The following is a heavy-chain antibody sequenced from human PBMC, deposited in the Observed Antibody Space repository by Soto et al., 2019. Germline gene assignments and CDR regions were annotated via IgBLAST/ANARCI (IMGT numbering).Heavy chain of an antibody. CDR2: TSAYNGNT. CDR3: VRLPCGGGTGYPPTFDY. V-gene: IGHV1-18*01. Sequence: QVQLVQSGPEVKTPGASVKVSCKASGYSFVDSSFTWVRPAPGQGLEWMGWTSAYNGNTKYAQKFQGRVTMTTDTSTGRAYMELRSLRSDDTAGEGCVRLPCGGGTGYPPTFDYGGQGALVTVSS. J-gene: IGHJ4*02. CDR1: GYSFVDSS. D-gene: IGHD2-21*01.